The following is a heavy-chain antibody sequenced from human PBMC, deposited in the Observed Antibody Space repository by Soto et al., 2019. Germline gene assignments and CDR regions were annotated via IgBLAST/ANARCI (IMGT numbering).Heavy chain of an antibody. J-gene: IGHJ6*02. D-gene: IGHD3-10*01. CDR3: ERVEALTMVRGVIDYDYYGMDV. CDR2: TYYRSKWYN. Sequence: SQTLSLTCSISGDSVSSNSAAWNWIRQSPSRGLEWLGRTYYRSKWYNDYAVSLKSRITINPDTSKNQFSLQLNSVTPEDTAVYYCERVEALTMVRGVIDYDYYGMDVWGQGTTVTVS. V-gene: IGHV6-1*01. CDR1: GDSVSSNSAA.